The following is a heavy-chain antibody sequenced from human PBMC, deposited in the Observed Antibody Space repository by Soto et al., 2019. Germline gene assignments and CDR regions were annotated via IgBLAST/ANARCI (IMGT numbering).Heavy chain of an antibody. Sequence: QVQLVESGGGVVQPGRSLRLSCAASGFTFTSYGIHWVRQAPGKGLEWVAFISYDGSNEFYADSVKGRFTISRDNSKNTLYMQMNSLRAEDTAVYYCAKHGIAVVPGAGSGSGLYVDYWGQGTLVTVSS. D-gene: IGHD2-2*01. J-gene: IGHJ4*02. CDR1: GFTFTSYG. CDR3: AKHGIAVVPGAGSGSGLYVDY. CDR2: ISYDGSNE. V-gene: IGHV3-30*18.